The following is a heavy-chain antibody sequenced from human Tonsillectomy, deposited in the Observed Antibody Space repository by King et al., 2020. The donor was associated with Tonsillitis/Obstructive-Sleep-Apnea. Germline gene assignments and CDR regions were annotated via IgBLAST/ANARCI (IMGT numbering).Heavy chain of an antibody. CDR3: AGDVLLGYCGGHWRPC. CDR1: GGSISSGSYY. Sequence: QLQESGPGLVKPSQTLSLTCTVSGGSISSGSYYWSWIRQHPGKGLEWIGHIYFSGSTSYNPSLKSRVTISVDTSKNQFSLKLSSVTAADTAVYYCAGDVLLGYCGGHWRPCWGQGTLVTVSS. J-gene: IGHJ4*02. V-gene: IGHV4-31*03. CDR2: IYFSGST. D-gene: IGHD2-21*02.